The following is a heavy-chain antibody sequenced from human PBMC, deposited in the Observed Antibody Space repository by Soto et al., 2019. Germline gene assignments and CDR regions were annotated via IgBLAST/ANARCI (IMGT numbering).Heavy chain of an antibody. CDR1: GYTFTSYG. V-gene: IGHV1-18*01. CDR2: ISAYNGNT. Sequence: QVQLVQSGAEVKKPGASVKVSCKASGYTFTSYGISWVRQAPGQGLEWMGWISAYNGNTNYAQKLQGRVTMTTDTSTSTAYMELRSLRSDHTAVYYCARDRYCSSTSCYWGNWFDPWGQGTLVTVSS. J-gene: IGHJ5*02. CDR3: ARDRYCSSTSCYWGNWFDP. D-gene: IGHD2-2*01.